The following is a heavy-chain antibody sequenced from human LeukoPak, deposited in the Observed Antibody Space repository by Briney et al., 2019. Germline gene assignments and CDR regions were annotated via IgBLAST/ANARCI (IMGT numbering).Heavy chain of an antibody. CDR2: IRYDGSNK. D-gene: IGHD5-24*01. Sequence: GGSLRLSCAASGFTFSSYGMHWVRQAPGKGLEWVSFIRYDGSNKYYADSVKGRFTISRDNSKNTLYLQMNSLRAEDTAVYYCVKGAERWRQLQGVDYWGQGTLVTVSS. V-gene: IGHV3-30*02. CDR1: GFTFSSYG. CDR3: VKGAERWRQLQGVDY. J-gene: IGHJ4*02.